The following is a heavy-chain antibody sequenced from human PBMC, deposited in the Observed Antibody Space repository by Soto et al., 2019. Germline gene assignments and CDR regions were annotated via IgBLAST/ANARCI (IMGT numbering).Heavy chain of an antibody. CDR2: ISYDGNKK. Sequence: VQLAESGGGVVQPGRSLRLSCAASGFTLSSYSMHWVRQAPGKGLEWVALISYDGNKKFYEDSVKGRFNISRDTSKNSLYLQMNSLRLEDTAIYYCARSVAVAPLDSWGHGTLVTVSS. CDR1: GFTLSSYS. D-gene: IGHD6-19*01. V-gene: IGHV3-30*04. CDR3: ARSVAVAPLDS. J-gene: IGHJ5*01.